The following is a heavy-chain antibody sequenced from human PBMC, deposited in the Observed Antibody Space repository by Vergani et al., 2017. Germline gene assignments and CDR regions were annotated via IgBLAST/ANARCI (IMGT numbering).Heavy chain of an antibody. D-gene: IGHD2-21*01. CDR3: TRHVPCGDGACLHFDH. CDR2: INPIDSKI. CDR1: ESSFISNE. V-gene: IGHV5-51*01. Sequence: VLLVQSGAEVKKPGESLKISCKYSESSFISNEIAWVRQMSGKGLQWMGNINPIDSKIAYSPSFQGQAIMSLDKSITTAYLQWRSLKASDTAIYYCTRHVPCGDGACLHFDHWGQGTKVTVSS. J-gene: IGHJ4*02.